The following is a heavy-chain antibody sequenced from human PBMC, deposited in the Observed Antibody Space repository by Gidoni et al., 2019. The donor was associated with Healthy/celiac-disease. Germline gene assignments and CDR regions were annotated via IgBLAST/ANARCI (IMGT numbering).Heavy chain of an antibody. CDR3: ASEYYDILTGYYPTYFDY. CDR2: IYTRVST. D-gene: IGHD3-9*01. J-gene: IGHJ4*02. V-gene: IGHV4-61*02. Sequence: HVQLPQSGPGLVKPSPTLSRTCTVSGGSITGVSSYWSWIRQPAGKGLEWIGRIYTRVSTNYNPSLKSRVTISVYTSKNQFSLKLSSVTAADTAVYYCASEYYDILTGYYPTYFDYWGQGTLVTVSS. CDR1: GGSITGVSSY.